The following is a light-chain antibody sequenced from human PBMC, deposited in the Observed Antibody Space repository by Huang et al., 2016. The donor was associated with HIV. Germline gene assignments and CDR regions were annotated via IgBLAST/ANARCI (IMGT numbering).Light chain of an antibody. Sequence: DIQMTQSPSSLSASVGDRVTITCRASQGISNHLAWYQQKAGKPPALLIYAASTLQSGVPSRCSGSGSGTDFTRTISSLQPEDFATYYCQKYDSAFGGGTKV. J-gene: IGKJ4*02. CDR1: QGISNH. V-gene: IGKV1-27*01. CDR3: QKYDSA. CDR2: AAS.